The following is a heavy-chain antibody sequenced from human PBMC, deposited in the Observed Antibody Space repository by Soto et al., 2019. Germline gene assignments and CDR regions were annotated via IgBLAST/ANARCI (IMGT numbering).Heavy chain of an antibody. V-gene: IGHV3-23*03. CDR2: ILSDYNT. CDR3: ARRTSGYFGY. Sequence: EVQRLDSGGGLVQPGGSLTLSCAASGFTFSDYTMSWVRQAPGKVLECISVILSDYNTYYAGSVRGRFTISRDNSKNTLYLEMNSLRAEDTAVYYCARRTSGYFGYWGQGALVTVSS. J-gene: IGHJ4*02. CDR1: GFTFSDYT. D-gene: IGHD6-19*01.